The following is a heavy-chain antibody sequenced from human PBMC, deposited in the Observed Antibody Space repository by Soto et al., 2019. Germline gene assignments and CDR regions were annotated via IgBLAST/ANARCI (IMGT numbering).Heavy chain of an antibody. CDR2: IKSKTDGGTT. J-gene: IGHJ4*02. Sequence: GGSLRLSCAASGFTFSNAWMIRVRQAPGKGLEWVGRIKSKTDGGTTDYAAPVKGRFTISRDDSKNTLYLQMNSLKTEDTAVYYCTTGASHLIAVAGVDYWGQGTLVTVSS. D-gene: IGHD6-19*01. V-gene: IGHV3-15*01. CDR1: GFTFSNAW. CDR3: TTGASHLIAVAGVDY.